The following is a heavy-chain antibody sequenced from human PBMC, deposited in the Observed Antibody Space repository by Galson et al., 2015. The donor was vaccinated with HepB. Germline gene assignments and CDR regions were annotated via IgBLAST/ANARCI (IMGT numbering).Heavy chain of an antibody. V-gene: IGHV1-2*02. D-gene: IGHD3-3*01. CDR2: INPNSGGT. CDR1: GYTFTGYY. J-gene: IGHJ6*03. Sequence: SVKVSCKASGYTFTGYYMHWVRQAPGQGLEWMGWINPNSGGTNYAQKFQGRVTMTRDTSISTAYMELSRLRSDDTAVYYCARDHEGRAAYYDFWSGYYGYYYYYMDVWGKGTTVTVSS. CDR3: ARDHEGRAAYYDFWSGYYGYYYYYMDV.